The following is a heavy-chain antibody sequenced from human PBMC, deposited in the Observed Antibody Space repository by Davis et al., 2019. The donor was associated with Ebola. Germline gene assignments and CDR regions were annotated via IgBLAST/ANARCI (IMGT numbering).Heavy chain of an antibody. CDR2: MNPNSGNT. D-gene: IGHD6-13*01. CDR1: GYTFTSYD. Sequence: ASVKVSCKASGYTFTSYDINWVRQATGQGLEWMGWMNPNSGNTGYAQKFQGRVTMTRNTSISTAYMELSSLRSEDTAVYYCASGGAAAGTQDAFDIWGQGKMVTVSS. CDR3: ASGGAAAGTQDAFDI. J-gene: IGHJ3*02. V-gene: IGHV1-8*01.